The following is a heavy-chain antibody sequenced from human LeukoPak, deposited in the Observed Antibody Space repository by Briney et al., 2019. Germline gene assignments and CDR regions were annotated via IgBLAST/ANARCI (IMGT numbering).Heavy chain of an antibody. CDR1: GFTFSHFW. D-gene: IGHD3-22*01. J-gene: IGHJ5*02. V-gene: IGHV3-7*04. CDR3: GRVQYFYKRSVFYVGPRIHGGGGP. CDR2: IKDDGGDK. Sequence: PGGSLRVSCVASGFTFSHFWMTWVRQAPGKGLEWVANIKDDGGDKDYVDSVRGRFTISRDNAKNSLYLQMDRLRVEDTAVYYCGRVQYFYKRSVFYVGPRIHGGGGPW.